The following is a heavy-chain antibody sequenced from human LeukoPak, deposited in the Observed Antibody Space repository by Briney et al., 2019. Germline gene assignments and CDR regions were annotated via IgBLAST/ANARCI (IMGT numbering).Heavy chain of an antibody. J-gene: IGHJ4*02. CDR3: AKDPRVSMVRDYLDY. V-gene: IGHV3-23*01. CDR2: ISGSGGST. CDR1: GFTFSSYA. D-gene: IGHD3-10*01. Sequence: GGSLRLSCAASGFTFSSYAMSWVRQAPGKGLEWVSAISGSGGSTYYADSVKGRFTISRDNSKNTLYLQMNSLRAEDTAVYYCAKDPRVSMVRDYLDYWGQGTLVTVSS.